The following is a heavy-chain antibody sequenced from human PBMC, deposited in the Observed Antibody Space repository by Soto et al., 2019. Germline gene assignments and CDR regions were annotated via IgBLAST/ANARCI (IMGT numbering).Heavy chain of an antibody. CDR2: IYYSGNT. CDR3: AGTYGSGYGLDV. V-gene: IGHV4-59*01. CDR1: AGSISNYY. D-gene: IGHD3-10*01. Sequence: SETLSLTCTVSAGSISNYYWTWIRQPPGNGLEWIGHIYYSGNTNYNPSLQSRVTISVGTSKNQFSLKLSSVTAADTAVYYCAGTYGSGYGLDVWGQGTTVTVSS. J-gene: IGHJ6*02.